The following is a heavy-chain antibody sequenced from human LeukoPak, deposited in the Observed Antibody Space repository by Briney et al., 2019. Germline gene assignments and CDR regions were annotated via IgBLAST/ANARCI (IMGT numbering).Heavy chain of an antibody. CDR2: IYSGGST. Sequence: EGSLRLSCAASGFTVSSNYMSWVRQAPGKGLEWVSVIYSGGSTYYADSVKGRFTIPRDNSKNTLYLQMNSLRAEDTAVYYCATGLLYGYYYYGMDVWGQGTTVTVSS. CDR3: ATGLLYGYYYYGMDV. V-gene: IGHV3-66*01. D-gene: IGHD4-17*01. CDR1: GFTVSSNY. J-gene: IGHJ6*02.